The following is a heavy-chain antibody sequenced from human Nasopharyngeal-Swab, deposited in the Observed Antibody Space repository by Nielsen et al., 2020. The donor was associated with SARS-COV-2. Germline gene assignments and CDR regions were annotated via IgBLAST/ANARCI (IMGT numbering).Heavy chain of an antibody. CDR1: GFTFSDYY. J-gene: IGHJ3*02. Sequence: GGSLRLSCAASGFTFSDYYMSWIRQAPGKGLEWVSYISSSGSTIYYADSVKGRFTISRDNAKNSLYLQMNSLRAEDTAVYYSARGYSSSWYVKGDAFDIWGQGTMVTVSS. V-gene: IGHV3-11*04. CDR2: ISSSGSTI. D-gene: IGHD6-13*01. CDR3: ARGYSSSWYVKGDAFDI.